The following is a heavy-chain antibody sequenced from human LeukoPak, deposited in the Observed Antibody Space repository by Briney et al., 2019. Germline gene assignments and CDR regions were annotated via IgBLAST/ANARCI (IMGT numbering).Heavy chain of an antibody. CDR2: IRIDGSEK. V-gene: IGHV3-7*03. CDR3: VRGGRYSYDY. Sequence: GGSLRLSCAASGFTFSGYWMSWVRQAPGKGLEWVSYIRIDGSEKYYADSVKGRFTISRDNAKNSVSLQMNRLRADDTAVYYWVRGGRYSYDYWGRGTLVTVSS. D-gene: IGHD2-15*01. CDR1: GFTFSGYW. J-gene: IGHJ4*02.